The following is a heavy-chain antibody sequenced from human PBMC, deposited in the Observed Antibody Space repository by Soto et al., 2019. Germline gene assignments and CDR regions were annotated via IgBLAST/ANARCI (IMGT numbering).Heavy chain of an antibody. V-gene: IGHV4-31*03. CDR1: GGSISSGGSY. Sequence: SETLCLTCTVAGGSISSGGSYWSWIRQHPGKGLEWIGYIYYSGSTYYNPSLKSRVTISVDTSKNQFSLKLSSVTAADTAVYYCAREYYYDSSGYYFDAFDIWGQGTMVT. D-gene: IGHD3-22*01. J-gene: IGHJ3*02. CDR3: AREYYYDSSGYYFDAFDI. CDR2: IYYSGST.